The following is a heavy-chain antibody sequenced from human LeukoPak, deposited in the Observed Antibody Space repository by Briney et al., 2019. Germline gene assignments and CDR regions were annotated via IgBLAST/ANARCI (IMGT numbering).Heavy chain of an antibody. D-gene: IGHD2-2*01. CDR1: GYPINNAYY. J-gene: IGHJ6*03. CDR2: LYHPDST. Sequence: SETLSLTCGVSGYPINNAYYWVWIRQPPGKGLEWIGSLYHPDSTYYNPSLKSRVTMSVDTSRNQFSLRLSFVTAADTAVYYCARQYDSYFSYYLDLWGTGTTVTVSS. CDR3: ARQYDSYFSYYLDL. V-gene: IGHV4-38-2*01.